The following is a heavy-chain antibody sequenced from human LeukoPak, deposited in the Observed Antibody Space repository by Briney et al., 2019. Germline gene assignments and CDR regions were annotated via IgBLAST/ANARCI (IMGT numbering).Heavy chain of an antibody. CDR1: GFTFISYN. J-gene: IGHJ4*02. Sequence: PGGSLRLSCAASGFTFISYNMNCVRQAPGKGLACGSYITSSSSTIYYADSVKGRFTISRNNDKNLLYLQMNSLRDEDTAVYYCAREYSSSSGSVSDYWGQGTLVTVSS. CDR3: AREYSSSSGSVSDY. V-gene: IGHV3-48*02. CDR2: ITSSSSTI. D-gene: IGHD6-6*01.